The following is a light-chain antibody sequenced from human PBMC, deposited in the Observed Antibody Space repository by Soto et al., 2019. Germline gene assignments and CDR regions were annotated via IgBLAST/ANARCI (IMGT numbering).Light chain of an antibody. CDR3: SSYSSSATPYV. CDR2: EVT. V-gene: IGLV2-14*01. CDR1: SSDIGPYNY. Sequence: QSALTQHTSVSGSPGQSITISCIGASSDIGPYNYVSWYQQHPDKAPKLILYEVTNRPSGASDRFSGSKSGNAAFLTISGLQAEDEADYYCSSYSSSATPYVFGTGTKVTVL. J-gene: IGLJ1*01.